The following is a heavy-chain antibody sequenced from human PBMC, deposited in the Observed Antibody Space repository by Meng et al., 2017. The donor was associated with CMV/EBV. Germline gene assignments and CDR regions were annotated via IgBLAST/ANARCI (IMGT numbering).Heavy chain of an antibody. V-gene: IGHV1-2*02. J-gene: IGHJ6*02. CDR2: INPNSGGT. CDR1: GYTFTGYY. D-gene: IGHD6-13*01. CDR3: ARDYLIAAVGTNYYYGMDV. Sequence: ASVKVSCKASGYTFTGYYMHWVRQAPGQGLEWMGWINPNSGGTNYAQKFQGRVTMTRDTSISTAYMELSRLRSDDTAVYYCARDYLIAAVGTNYYYGMDVWGQGTTVTVSS.